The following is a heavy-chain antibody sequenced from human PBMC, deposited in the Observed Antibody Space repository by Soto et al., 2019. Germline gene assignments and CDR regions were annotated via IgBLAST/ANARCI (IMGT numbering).Heavy chain of an antibody. CDR1: GFTFNDYY. J-gene: IGHJ4*02. Sequence: QVQLVESGGGLVKPGGSLRLSCAASGFTFNDYYITWIRQAPGKGLEWVSYISGSSTTIYYADSVKGRFTISRDNAKSSLYLQMNDLRAEDTALYYCARAWYCSIGGCNSLLYSFDYWGQGAQVTVSS. CDR2: ISGSSTTI. V-gene: IGHV3-11*01. D-gene: IGHD2-8*01. CDR3: ARAWYCSIGGCNSLLYSFDY.